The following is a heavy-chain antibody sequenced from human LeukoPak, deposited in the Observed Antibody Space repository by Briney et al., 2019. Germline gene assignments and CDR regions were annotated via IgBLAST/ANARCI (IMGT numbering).Heavy chain of an antibody. V-gene: IGHV4-34*01. CDR2: INHSGST. Sequence: SETLSLTCAVYGGSFSGYYWSWIRQPPGKGLEWIGEINHSGSTNYNPSLKSRVTISVDTSKNQFSLKLSSVTAADTAVYYCARGPRKYSSSPDRDYYYMDVWGKGTTVTVSS. CDR3: ARGPRKYSSSPDRDYYYMDV. J-gene: IGHJ6*03. CDR1: GGSFSGYY. D-gene: IGHD6-6*01.